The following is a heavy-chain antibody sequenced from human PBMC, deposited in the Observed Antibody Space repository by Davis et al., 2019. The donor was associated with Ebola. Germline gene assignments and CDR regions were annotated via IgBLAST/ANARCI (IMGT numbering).Heavy chain of an antibody. V-gene: IGHV1-46*03. CDR2: INPNDGRT. CDR3: TTPGGQDSGYDVFDI. Sequence: ASAQVSCKASAYTFTNYYMHWVRQAPGQGPEWMGMINPNDGRTIYAQKFQGRVTVTRDTSTTTVYMDLSSLRSEDTALYYCTTPGGQDSGYDVFDIWGQGTMVTVSS. J-gene: IGHJ3*02. D-gene: IGHD5-12*01. CDR1: AYTFTNYY.